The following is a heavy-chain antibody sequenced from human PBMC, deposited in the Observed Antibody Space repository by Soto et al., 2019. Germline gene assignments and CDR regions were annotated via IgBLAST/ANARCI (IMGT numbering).Heavy chain of an antibody. CDR1: GGTFSSYA. J-gene: IGHJ6*02. D-gene: IGHD2-2*01. V-gene: IGHV1-69*01. Sequence: QVQLVQSGAEVKKPGSSVKVSCKASGGTFSSYAISWVRQAPGQGLEWMGGIIAIFGTANYAQKFQGRVTITADESTSTAYMELSSLRSEDTAVYYCARGLGYCSSTSCYKRSNYYYGMDVWGQGTTVTVSS. CDR3: ARGLGYCSSTSCYKRSNYYYGMDV. CDR2: IIAIFGTA.